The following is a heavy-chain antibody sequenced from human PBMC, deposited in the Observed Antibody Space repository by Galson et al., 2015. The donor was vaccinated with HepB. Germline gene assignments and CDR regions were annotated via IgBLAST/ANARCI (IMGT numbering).Heavy chain of an antibody. J-gene: IGHJ4*02. Sequence: SVKVSCKASGDTFSSYAISWVRQAPGQGLEWMGGINPIFGTANYAQKFQGRVTITTDESTSTAYMELSSLRSEDTAVYYCARGLSDYIWGSYRYTPLVYWGQGTLVTVSS. D-gene: IGHD3-16*02. CDR1: GDTFSSYA. CDR3: ARGLSDYIWGSYRYTPLVY. V-gene: IGHV1-69*05. CDR2: INPIFGTA.